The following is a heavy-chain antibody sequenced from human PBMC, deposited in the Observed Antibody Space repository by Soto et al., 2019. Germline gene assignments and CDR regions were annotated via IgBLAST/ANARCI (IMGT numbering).Heavy chain of an antibody. CDR1: GFTFSSYG. CDR2: IWYDGSNK. CDR3: ARDLVGRYYDSTPRGMDV. V-gene: IGHV3-33*01. Sequence: PGGSLRLSCAASGFTFSSYGMHWVRQAPGKGLEWVAVIWYDGSNKYYADSVKGRFTISRDNSKNTLYLQMNSLRAEDTAVYYCARDLVGRYYDSTPRGMDVWGQGTTVTVSS. J-gene: IGHJ6*02. D-gene: IGHD3-22*01.